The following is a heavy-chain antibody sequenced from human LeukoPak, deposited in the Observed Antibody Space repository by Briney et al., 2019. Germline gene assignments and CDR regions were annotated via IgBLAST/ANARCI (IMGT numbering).Heavy chain of an antibody. CDR2: MNPNSANT. CDR3: ARAYFGSGTYYSEDAFDI. J-gene: IGHJ3*02. CDR1: GYIFSGYY. V-gene: IGHV1-8*02. D-gene: IGHD3-10*01. Sequence: GASVKVSCKASGYIFSGYYVHWVRQVPGQGLEWMGWMNPNSANTGYAQNFQGRVTMTRNTSIGTAYMELSSLRSEDTAVYYCARAYFGSGTYYSEDAFDIWGQGTLVTVSS.